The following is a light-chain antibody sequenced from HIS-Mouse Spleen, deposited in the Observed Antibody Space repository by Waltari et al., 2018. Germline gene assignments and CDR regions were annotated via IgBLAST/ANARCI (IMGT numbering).Light chain of an antibody. J-gene: IGLJ2*01. CDR1: SLRSYY. CDR3: NSRDSSGNHVV. CDR2: GKN. V-gene: IGLV3-19*01. Sequence: SSELTQDPAVSVALGQTVRITCQGDSLRSYYASWYQQKPGQAPVLVIYGKNNRHSGIPDRFSGSSYGNTASLTITGAPAEDEADYYCNSRDSSGNHVVFGGGTKLTVL.